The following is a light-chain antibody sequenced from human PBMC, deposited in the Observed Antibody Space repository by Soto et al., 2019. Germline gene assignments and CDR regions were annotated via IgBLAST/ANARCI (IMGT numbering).Light chain of an antibody. CDR2: GAS. V-gene: IGKV3-20*01. CDR3: QLDGSSPPIT. Sequence: ESVLTQSPGTLSLSPGERATLSCRASQSVSSSYLAWYQQKPGQAPRLLIYGASSRATGIPDRFSGGGSGTDFTLTISRLEPEDFGVYSCQLDGSSPPITFGQGTRLEIK. CDR1: QSVSSSY. J-gene: IGKJ5*01.